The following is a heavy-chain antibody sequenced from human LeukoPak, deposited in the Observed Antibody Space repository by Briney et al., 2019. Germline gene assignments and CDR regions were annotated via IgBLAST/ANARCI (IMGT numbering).Heavy chain of an antibody. D-gene: IGHD3-22*01. V-gene: IGHV4-59*02. J-gene: IGHJ4*02. Sequence: PSETLSLTCTVSGGSVSTYYWSWIRQPPGRGLEWIGHLSHSGSTDSNPSLQSRVTTLVDTSKNQFSLKLTSVTAADTAVYYCARDRGDYDSSGYYGYFDYWGQGALVTVSS. CDR2: LSHSGST. CDR3: ARDRGDYDSSGYYGYFDY. CDR1: GGSVSTYY.